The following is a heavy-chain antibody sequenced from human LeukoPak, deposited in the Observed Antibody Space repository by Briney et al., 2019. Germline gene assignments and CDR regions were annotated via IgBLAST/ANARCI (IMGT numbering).Heavy chain of an antibody. J-gene: IGHJ3*02. D-gene: IGHD2-2*01. CDR3: AKGYCGSTRCDAFDI. CDR2: ISVSGGTT. CDR1: GFTFTSYA. V-gene: IGHV3-23*01. Sequence: PGGSLRLSCAASGFTFTSYAMTWVRQAPGKGLEWVSAISVSGGTTYYADSVKGRFTISRDNSKNTLYLQMNNLRAEDTAVYYCAKGYCGSTRCDAFDIWGQGTMVSVSS.